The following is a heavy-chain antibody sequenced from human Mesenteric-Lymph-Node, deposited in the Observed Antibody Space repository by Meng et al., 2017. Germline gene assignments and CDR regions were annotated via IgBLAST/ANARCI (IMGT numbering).Heavy chain of an antibody. D-gene: IGHD6-19*01. V-gene: IGHV5-51*01. J-gene: IGHJ2*01. CDR3: ARDYSSGWYSPYWYFDL. CDR2: IYPGDSNA. CDR1: GYLFTKYW. Sequence: GDSLKISCKGSGYLFTKYWIAWVRQVPGGGLEWMGTIYPGDSNARYRPSFQGQVTISADKSISTAYLQWSSLKASDTAMYYCARDYSSGWYSPYWYFDLWGRGTLVTVSS.